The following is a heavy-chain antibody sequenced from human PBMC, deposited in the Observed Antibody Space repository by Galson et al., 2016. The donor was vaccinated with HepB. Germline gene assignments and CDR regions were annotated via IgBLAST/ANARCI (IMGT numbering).Heavy chain of an antibody. D-gene: IGHD2/OR15-2a*01. CDR2: DSMDGRRK. V-gene: IGHV3-30*18. CDR3: AKRHEYCPPVGCSVDS. CDR1: GFTFSNRG. J-gene: IGHJ4*02. Sequence: SLRLSCAASGFTFSNRGMHWVRQAPGKGLEWVAADSMDGRRKFYADSVKGRFTIFRDNSNNMLFLQMNSLRVDDTAVYYCAKRHEYCPPVGCSVDSWGQGTLVSVSS.